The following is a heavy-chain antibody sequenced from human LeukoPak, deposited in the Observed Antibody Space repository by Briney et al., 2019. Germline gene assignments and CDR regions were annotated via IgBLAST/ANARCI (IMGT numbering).Heavy chain of an antibody. Sequence: GGSLRLSCAASGFTFSNYAMNWVRQAPGKGLEWVSSINGGGGSTYYADSVKGRFTISRDNSKNTLYLQMNSLRAEDTAVYYCAKGTVSTVVNPFYYFDYWGQGTLVTVSS. D-gene: IGHD4-23*01. CDR2: INGGGGST. CDR3: AKGTVSTVVNPFYYFDY. J-gene: IGHJ4*02. V-gene: IGHV3-23*01. CDR1: GFTFSNYA.